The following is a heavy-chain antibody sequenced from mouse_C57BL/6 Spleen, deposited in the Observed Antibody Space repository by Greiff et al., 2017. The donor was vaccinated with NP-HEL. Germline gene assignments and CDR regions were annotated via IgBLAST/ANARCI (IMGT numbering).Heavy chain of an antibody. V-gene: IGHV1-61*01. CDR1: GYTFTSYW. Sequence: VQLQQSGAELVRPGSSVKLSCKASGYTFTSYWMDWVKQRPGQGLEWIGNIYPSDSETHYNQKFKDKATLTVDKSSSTAYMQLSSLTSEDSAVYYWARAPPPWTYWGQGTLVTVSA. CDR3: ARAPPPWTY. J-gene: IGHJ3*01. CDR2: IYPSDSET.